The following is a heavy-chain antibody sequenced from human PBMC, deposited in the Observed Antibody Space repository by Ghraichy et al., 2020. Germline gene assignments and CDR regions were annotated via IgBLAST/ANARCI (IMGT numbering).Heavy chain of an antibody. CDR2: IYYSGSP. D-gene: IGHD3-9*01. CDR1: GGSVSSGSYY. J-gene: IGHJ5*02. Sequence: SQTLSLTCTVSGGSVSSGSYYWSWIRQPPGKGLEWIGYIYYSGSPNYNPSLKSRVTISVATSKNQFSLKLSSVTAADTAVYYCARVGLRYFDWLGLDWFDPWGQGTLVTVSS. CDR3: ARVGLRYFDWLGLDWFDP. V-gene: IGHV4-61*01.